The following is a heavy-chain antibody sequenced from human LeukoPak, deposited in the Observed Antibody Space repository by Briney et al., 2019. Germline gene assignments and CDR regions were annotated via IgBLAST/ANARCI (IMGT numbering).Heavy chain of an antibody. CDR3: AKALYPRIAAAEIDP. V-gene: IGHV3-23*01. CDR2: ISGSGDRT. CDR1: GFTFSSYA. J-gene: IGHJ5*02. Sequence: TGGSLRLSCAASGFTFSSYAMSWVRQAPGKGLEWVSAISGSGDRTYYADSVKGRFTLSRDNSKNTLYLQMNSLRAEDTAVYYCAKALYPRIAAAEIDPWGQGTLVTVSS. D-gene: IGHD6-13*01.